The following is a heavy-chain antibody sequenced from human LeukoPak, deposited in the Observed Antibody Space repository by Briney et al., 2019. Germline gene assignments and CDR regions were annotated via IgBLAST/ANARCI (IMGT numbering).Heavy chain of an antibody. Sequence: ASVKVSCKASGYTFTSYGISWVRQAPGQGLEWMGWISAYNGNTNYAQKLQGRVTMTTDTSTSTAYMELRSLRSDVTAVYYCARVSYSSGWYWESWSYYYYGMDVWGQGTTVTVSS. CDR2: ISAYNGNT. V-gene: IGHV1-18*01. D-gene: IGHD6-19*01. CDR3: ARVSYSSGWYWESWSYYYYGMDV. CDR1: GYTFTSYG. J-gene: IGHJ6*02.